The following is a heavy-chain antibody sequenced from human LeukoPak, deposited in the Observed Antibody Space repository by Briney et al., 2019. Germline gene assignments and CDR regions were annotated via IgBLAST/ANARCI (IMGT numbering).Heavy chain of an antibody. V-gene: IGHV3-48*03. Sequence: PGGSLRLSCVASGFSFSSYEINWVRQAPGKGLEWVSYISSSGSTIHYADSVKGRFTISRDNAKNSLYLQMNSLKTEDTAVYLCVRLIVGAHGGGWFDPWGQGTLVTVSS. D-gene: IGHD1-26*01. CDR1: GFSFSSYE. CDR3: VRLIVGAHGGGWFDP. CDR2: ISSSGSTI. J-gene: IGHJ5*02.